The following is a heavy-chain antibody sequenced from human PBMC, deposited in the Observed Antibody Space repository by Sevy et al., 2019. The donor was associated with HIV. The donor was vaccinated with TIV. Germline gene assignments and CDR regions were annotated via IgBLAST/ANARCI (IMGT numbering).Heavy chain of an antibody. CDR2: ISSSGSTI. Sequence: GGSLRLSCAASGFTFSDYYMSWIRQAPGKGLEWVSYISSSGSTIYYADSVKGRFTMSRDNAKNSLYLQMNSLRAEDAAVYYCARDNATVSRRGLRYYYYGTDVWGQGTTVTVSS. J-gene: IGHJ6*02. D-gene: IGHD2-2*01. CDR3: ARDNATVSRRGLRYYYYGTDV. CDR1: GFTFSDYY. V-gene: IGHV3-11*04.